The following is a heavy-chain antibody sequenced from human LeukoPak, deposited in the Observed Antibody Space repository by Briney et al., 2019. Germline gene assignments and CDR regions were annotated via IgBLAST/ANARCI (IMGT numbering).Heavy chain of an antibody. Sequence: SETLSLTCAVYGGSFSGYYWSWIRQPPGKGLECIGEIHHSGSTNYNPSLKSRVTISVDTSKNQFSLKPSSVTAADTAVYYCARQGYCTSTTNCSNAFDIWGQGTMVTVSS. J-gene: IGHJ3*02. V-gene: IGHV4-34*01. CDR1: GGSFSGYY. CDR2: IHHSGST. D-gene: IGHD2-2*01. CDR3: ARQGYCTSTTNCSNAFDI.